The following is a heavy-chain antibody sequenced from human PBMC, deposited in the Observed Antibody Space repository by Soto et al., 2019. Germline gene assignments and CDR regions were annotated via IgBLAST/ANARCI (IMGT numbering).Heavy chain of an antibody. J-gene: IGHJ3*02. CDR2: IYPANSNI. V-gene: IGHV5-51*01. CDR3: ARLGGNAAGTCYPLCAFDI. CDR1: GYSFPTYW. Sequence: GESLKISCQGSGYSFPTYWIGWVRQMPGKGLEWLGIIYPANSNIIYSPSFQGQVTISADRSISTAYLQWSSLKASDTAIYYCARLGGNAAGTCYPLCAFDIWAHVTMFTVSS. D-gene: IGHD2-15*01.